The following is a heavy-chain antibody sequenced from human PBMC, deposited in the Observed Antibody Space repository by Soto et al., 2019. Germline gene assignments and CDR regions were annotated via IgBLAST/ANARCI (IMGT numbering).Heavy chain of an antibody. J-gene: IGHJ4*02. V-gene: IGHV3-30-3*01. CDR1: GFNFSSYA. CDR2: ISYDGSNK. CDR3: ARDLGAKTYYFDY. Sequence: QVQLVESGGGVVQPGRSLRLSCAASGFNFSSYAMHWVRQAPGKGLEWVAVISYDGSNKYYADSVKGRFTISRDNSKNTLYPQMNSLRAEDTAVYYCARDLGAKTYYFDYWGQGTLVTVSS. D-gene: IGHD3-16*01.